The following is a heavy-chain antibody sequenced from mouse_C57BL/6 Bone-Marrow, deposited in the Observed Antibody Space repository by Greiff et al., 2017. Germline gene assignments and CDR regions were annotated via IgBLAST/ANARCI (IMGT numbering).Heavy chain of an antibody. CDR3: ARGGKGWLLPHWYFDV. D-gene: IGHD2-3*01. J-gene: IGHJ1*03. CDR1: GYTFTSYG. Sequence: QVQLQQSGAELARPGASVKLSCKASGYTFTSYGISWVKQRTGQGLEWIGEIYPRSGNTYYNEKFKGKATLTADKSSSTAYMELRSLTSEDSAVYFCARGGKGWLLPHWYFDVWGTGTTVTVSA. V-gene: IGHV1-81*01. CDR2: IYPRSGNT.